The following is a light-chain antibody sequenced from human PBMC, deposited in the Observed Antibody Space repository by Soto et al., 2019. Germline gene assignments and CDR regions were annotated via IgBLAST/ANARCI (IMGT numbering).Light chain of an antibody. V-gene: IGKV1-12*02. CDR3: QQANSFTWT. Sequence: DIQMTQSPSAVSASVGDRVTITCPASQGISSWLAWYQQKPGKAPKLLMYAASSLQSGVPSRFSGSGSGKAFTLTISRLQPEDFSTYYCQQANSFTWTFGQGTKVEIK. CDR1: QGISSW. CDR2: AAS. J-gene: IGKJ1*01.